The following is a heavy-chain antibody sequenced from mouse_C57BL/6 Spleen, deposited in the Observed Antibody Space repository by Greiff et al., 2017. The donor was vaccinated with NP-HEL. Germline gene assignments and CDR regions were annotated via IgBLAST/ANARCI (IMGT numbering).Heavy chain of an antibody. Sequence: VQLQQPGAELVRPGTSVKLSCKASGYTFTSYWMHWVKQRPGQGLEWIGVIDPSDSYTNYNQKFKGKATLTVDTSSSTAYMQLSSLTSEDSAVYYCARAPDGYGAYWGQGTLVTVSA. D-gene: IGHD2-3*01. V-gene: IGHV1-59*01. J-gene: IGHJ3*01. CDR2: IDPSDSYT. CDR3: ARAPDGYGAY. CDR1: GYTFTSYW.